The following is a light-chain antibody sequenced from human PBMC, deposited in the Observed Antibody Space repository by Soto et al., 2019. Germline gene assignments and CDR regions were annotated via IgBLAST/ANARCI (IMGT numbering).Light chain of an antibody. CDR3: QQSYSTPRYT. CDR1: QSISSY. CDR2: AAS. J-gene: IGKJ5*01. V-gene: IGKV1-39*01. Sequence: DIQMTQSPSSLSASVGDRVTITCRASQSISSYLNWYQQKPGKAPKLLIYAASSLQSGVPSRFSGSGSGTDFTLTISCLQPEDFATYYCQQSYSTPRYTFGQGTRLEI.